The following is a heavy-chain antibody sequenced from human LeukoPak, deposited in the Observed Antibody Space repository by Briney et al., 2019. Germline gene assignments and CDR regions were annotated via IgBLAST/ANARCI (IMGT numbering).Heavy chain of an antibody. V-gene: IGHV4-61*02. CDR1: GGSITSGSYY. Sequence: SETLSLICPVSGGSITSGSYYWNWLRQPAGKGPQWIGRIYTSGSTNYNPSPKSRVTISEDTSKNQFSLKLTSVTAADTALYYCARSIGELFIGAGAFDIWGQGTTVTVSS. J-gene: IGHJ3*02. CDR3: ARSIGELFIGAGAFDI. CDR2: IYTSGST. D-gene: IGHD3-10*01.